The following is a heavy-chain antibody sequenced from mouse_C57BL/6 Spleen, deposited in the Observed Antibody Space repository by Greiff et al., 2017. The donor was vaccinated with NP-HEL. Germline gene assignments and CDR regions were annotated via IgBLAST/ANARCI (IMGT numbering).Heavy chain of an antibody. CDR2: IDPETGGT. J-gene: IGHJ2*01. V-gene: IGHV1-15*01. CDR3: TISTMVTRRGAFDY. CDR1: GYTFTDCE. Sequence: VQLKQSGAELVRPGASVTLSCKASGYTFTDCEMHWVKQTPVHGLEWIGAIDPETGGTAYNQKFKGKAILTADKSSSTAYMELRSLTSEDSAVYYCTISTMVTRRGAFDYWGQGTTLTVSS. D-gene: IGHD2-2*01.